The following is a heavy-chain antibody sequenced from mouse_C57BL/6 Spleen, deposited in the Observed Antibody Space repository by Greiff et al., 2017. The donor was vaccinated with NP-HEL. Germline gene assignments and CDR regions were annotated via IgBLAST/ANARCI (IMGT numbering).Heavy chain of an antibody. CDR2: FYPGSGSI. Sequence: VQLQQSGAELVKPGASVKLSCKASGYTFTEYTIHWVKQRSGQGLEWIGRFYPGSGSIKYNEKFKDKATLTADKSSSTVYMELSRLTSEDSAVYFCARHEEGYYDYDEAWFAYWGQGTLVTVSA. V-gene: IGHV1-62-2*01. D-gene: IGHD2-4*01. CDR3: ARHEEGYYDYDEAWFAY. J-gene: IGHJ3*01. CDR1: GYTFTEYT.